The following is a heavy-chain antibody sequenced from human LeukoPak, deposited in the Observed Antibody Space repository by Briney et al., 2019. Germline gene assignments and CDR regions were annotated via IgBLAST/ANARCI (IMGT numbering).Heavy chain of an antibody. V-gene: IGHV3-23*01. Sequence: GGSLRLSCAASGFTFSSYAMSWVRQAPGKGLEWVSAISGSGGSTYYADSVKGRFTISRDNSKNTLYLQMNRLRAEDTAVYYCAKVGYCSSTSCYAFDIWGQGTMVTVSS. CDR1: GFTFSSYA. CDR2: ISGSGGST. J-gene: IGHJ3*02. CDR3: AKVGYCSSTSCYAFDI. D-gene: IGHD2-2*01.